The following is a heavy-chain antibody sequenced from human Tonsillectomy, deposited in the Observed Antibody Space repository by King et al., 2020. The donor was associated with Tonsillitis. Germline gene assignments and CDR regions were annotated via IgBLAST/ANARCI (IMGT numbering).Heavy chain of an antibody. CDR2: IRYDGSNK. J-gene: IGHJ6*02. Sequence: VQLVESGGGVVQPGGSLRLSCAASGFTFSSYGMHWVRQAPGKGLEWVAFIRYDGSNKDYADSVKGRFTISRDNSKNTLYLQMNSLRAEDTAVYYCAKDPSWDSSGYYDYYYYGMDVWGQGTTVTVSS. CDR3: AKDPSWDSSGYYDYYYYGMDV. D-gene: IGHD3-22*01. V-gene: IGHV3-30*02. CDR1: GFTFSSYG.